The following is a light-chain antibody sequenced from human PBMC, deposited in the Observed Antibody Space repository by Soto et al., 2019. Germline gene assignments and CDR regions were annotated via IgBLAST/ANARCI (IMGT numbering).Light chain of an antibody. J-gene: IGLJ1*01. CDR2: EVS. V-gene: IGLV2-14*01. CDR3: TSYTSSRTLV. Sequence: QSVLTQPASVSGSPGQSITISCTGTSSDVGAYNYVSWYQQHPGKAPKLMIYEVSNRPSGVSHRFSGSKSDNTASLTISGLQTHEEADYYCTSYTSSRTLVFGPGTKVTVL. CDR1: SSDVGAYNY.